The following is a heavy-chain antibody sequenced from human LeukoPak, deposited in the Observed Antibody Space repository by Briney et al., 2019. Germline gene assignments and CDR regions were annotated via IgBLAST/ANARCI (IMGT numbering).Heavy chain of an antibody. CDR2: IYYSGST. CDR3: ATPGHYYDNPGAFDI. V-gene: IGHV4-59*08. D-gene: IGHD3-22*01. Sequence: SETLSLTCTVSGGSISSYYWSWIRQPPGKGLEWIGYIYYSGSTNYNPSPKSRVTISVDTSKNQFSLKLSSVTAADTAVYYCATPGHYYDNPGAFDIWGQGTMVTVSS. CDR1: GGSISSYY. J-gene: IGHJ3*02.